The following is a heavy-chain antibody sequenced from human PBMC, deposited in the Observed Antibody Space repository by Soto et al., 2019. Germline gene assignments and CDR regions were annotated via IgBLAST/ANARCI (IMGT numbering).Heavy chain of an antibody. Sequence: SVKVSCKASGGTFSSYAISWVRQAPGQGLEWMGGIIPIFGTANYAQKFQGRVTITADESTSTAYMELSSLRSEDTAVYYCAREGYCISTSCVYFDYWGQGTLVTVSS. CDR1: GGTFSSYA. J-gene: IGHJ4*02. V-gene: IGHV1-69*13. CDR3: AREGYCISTSCVYFDY. CDR2: IIPIFGTA. D-gene: IGHD2-2*01.